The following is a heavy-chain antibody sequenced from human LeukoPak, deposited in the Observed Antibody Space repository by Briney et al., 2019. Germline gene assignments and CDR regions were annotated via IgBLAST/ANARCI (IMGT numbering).Heavy chain of an antibody. CDR3: AKDFEFKWQQPSDH. CDR2: ISGTGGNT. J-gene: IGHJ4*02. Sequence: GGSLTLSCAVSGFSFSNYAMSWVRQFPGKELEWVSGISGTGGNTYYADSVKGRFTISRDNSKNMLYLQMNTLTAEDTAIYFCAKDFEFKWQQPSDHWGQGTPVTVSS. V-gene: IGHV3-23*01. CDR1: GFSFSNYA. D-gene: IGHD1/OR15-1a*01.